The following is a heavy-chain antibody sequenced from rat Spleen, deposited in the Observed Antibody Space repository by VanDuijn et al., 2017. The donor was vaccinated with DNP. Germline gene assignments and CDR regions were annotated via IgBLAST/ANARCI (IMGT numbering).Heavy chain of an antibody. D-gene: IGHD1-12*02. CDR1: GYSITSSY. CDR2: ISYSGST. V-gene: IGHV3-1*01. CDR3: ASYYYDGYYAMDA. J-gene: IGHJ4*01. Sequence: EVQLQESGPGLVKPSQSLSLTCSVTGYSITSSYRWNWIRQFPGNKMEWIGHISYSGSTSFNPSLQSRVSIPRDTSKNQFFLQLNSVTAEDTATYYCASYYYDGYYAMDAWGQGTSVTVSS.